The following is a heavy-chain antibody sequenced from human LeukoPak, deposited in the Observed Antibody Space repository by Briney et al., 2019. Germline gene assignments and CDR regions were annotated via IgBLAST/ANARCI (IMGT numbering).Heavy chain of an antibody. CDR2: ISYDGSNK. J-gene: IGHJ4*02. Sequence: GGSLRLSCAASGFTFSDYYMNWIRQAPGKGLEWVAVISYDGSNKYYADSVKGRFTISRDNSKNALYLQMNSLRAEDTAVYYCARDLYYDSSGPLDYWGQGTLVTVSS. D-gene: IGHD3-22*01. CDR1: GFTFSDYY. V-gene: IGHV3-30-3*01. CDR3: ARDLYYDSSGPLDY.